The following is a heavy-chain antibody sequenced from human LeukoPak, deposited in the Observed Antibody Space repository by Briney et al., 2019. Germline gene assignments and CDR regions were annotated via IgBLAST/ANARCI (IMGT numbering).Heavy chain of an antibody. D-gene: IGHD6-13*01. Sequence: PSETLSLTCTVSGGSISSGSYYWSWIRQPAGRGLEWIGRIYTSESTNYNPYLKTRVTISVDASKNQFSLKLSSVTAADTAVYYCARYVTAALPFDPWGQGTLVTVSS. CDR2: IYTSEST. CDR1: GGSISSGSYY. J-gene: IGHJ5*02. CDR3: ARYVTAALPFDP. V-gene: IGHV4-61*02.